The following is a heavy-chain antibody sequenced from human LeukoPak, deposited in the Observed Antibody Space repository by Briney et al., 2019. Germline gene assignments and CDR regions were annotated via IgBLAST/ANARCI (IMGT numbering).Heavy chain of an antibody. Sequence: ASVKVSCKASGYTFTSYDINWVRQATGQGLEWMGWMNPNSGNTGYAQKFQGRVTMTRNTSISTAYMELSSLRSEGTAVYYCARENVVVTAILNYYYYMDVWGKGTTVTVSS. CDR1: GYTFTSYD. D-gene: IGHD2-21*02. V-gene: IGHV1-8*01. J-gene: IGHJ6*03. CDR2: MNPNSGNT. CDR3: ARENVVVTAILNYYYYMDV.